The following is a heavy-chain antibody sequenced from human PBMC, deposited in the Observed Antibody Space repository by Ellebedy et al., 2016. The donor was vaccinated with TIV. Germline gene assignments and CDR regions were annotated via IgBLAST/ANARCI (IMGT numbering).Heavy chain of an antibody. J-gene: IGHJ3*02. Sequence: AASVKVSCKASGYTFASYGVNWVRQAPGQGLEWMGWINTNSGNPTYAQAFTGRIVFSLDTSVSTAYLQISSLRAEDSAVYYCARTDIWGNAFDIWGRGTMVTVSS. CDR3: ARTDIWGNAFDI. CDR1: GYTFASYG. D-gene: IGHD7-27*01. V-gene: IGHV7-4-1*02. CDR2: INTNSGNP.